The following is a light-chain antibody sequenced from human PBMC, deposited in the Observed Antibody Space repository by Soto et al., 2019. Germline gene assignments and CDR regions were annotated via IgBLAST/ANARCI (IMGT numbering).Light chain of an antibody. CDR1: QSVSNNY. J-gene: IGKJ1*01. Sequence: EIVFTQSPGTLSLSPGERATLSFRAIQSVSNNYLAWYQQKPGQAPRLLIYGASNRATGIPARFSGSGSGTDFTLTISSLEPEDFAVYYCQQHSHWPPWTFGQGTKVDIK. V-gene: IGKV3-11*01. CDR3: QQHSHWPPWT. CDR2: GAS.